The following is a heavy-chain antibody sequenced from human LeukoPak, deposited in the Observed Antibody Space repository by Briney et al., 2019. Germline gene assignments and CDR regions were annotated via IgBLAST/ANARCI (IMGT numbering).Heavy chain of an antibody. CDR1: GFTFRNYW. D-gene: IGHD2-8*01. CDR2: ISGDGSTT. V-gene: IGHV3-74*01. J-gene: IGHJ4*02. Sequence: GGSLRLSCAVSGFTFRNYWMYWVRQAPGEALVWVSRISGDGSTTTYADTVKGRFTISRDNAKNTLYLQMNNLRAEDTAVYYCAREDCTIGAVCSSLLDHWGRGTLVTVSS. CDR3: AREDCTIGAVCSSLLDH.